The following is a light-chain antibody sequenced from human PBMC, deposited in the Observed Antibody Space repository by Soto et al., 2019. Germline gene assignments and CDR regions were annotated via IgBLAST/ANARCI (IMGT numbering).Light chain of an antibody. CDR2: GAS. CDR1: QSVSSN. V-gene: IGKV3-15*01. CDR3: QQYNNLPT. J-gene: IGKJ1*01. Sequence: EIVMTQSPATLSVSPGERATLSCRASQSVSSNLAWYQQKPGQPPRLLIYGASTRATGIPARFSGSGSGTEFTLTISSLQSEDFAVYYCQQYNNLPTFGQGTKVDIK.